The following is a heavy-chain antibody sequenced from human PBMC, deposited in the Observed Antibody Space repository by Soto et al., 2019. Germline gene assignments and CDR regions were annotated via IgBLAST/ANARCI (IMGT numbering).Heavy chain of an antibody. CDR3: ARVKNRGTFDY. CDR1: GYTLTNYY. J-gene: IGHJ4*02. V-gene: IGHV1-46*01. Sequence: ASAKVSCKASGYTLTNYYMHWVRQAPGQGLEWMGIINPSGGSTSYAQKFQGRVTMTRDTSTSTVYMELSSLRSEDTAVYYCARVKNRGTFDYWGQGTLVTVSS. CDR2: INPSGGST. D-gene: IGHD1-26*01.